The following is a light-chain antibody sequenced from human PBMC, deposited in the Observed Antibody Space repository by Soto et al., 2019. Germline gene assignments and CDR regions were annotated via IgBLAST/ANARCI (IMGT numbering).Light chain of an antibody. J-gene: IGKJ4*01. CDR3: QKYNSAPLT. Sequence: DIQMTQSPSSLSASVGDRVTITCRARQGISNYLAWYQPKPGKVPKLLIYAASTLQSGVPSRFSGSGSGTYFALTISSLQREDVATYYCQKYNSAPLTFGGGTKVEIK. CDR1: QGISNY. CDR2: AAS. V-gene: IGKV1-27*01.